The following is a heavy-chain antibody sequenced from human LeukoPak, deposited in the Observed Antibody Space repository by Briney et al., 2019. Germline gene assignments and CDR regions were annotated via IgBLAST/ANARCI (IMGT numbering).Heavy chain of an antibody. Sequence: ASVKVSCKASGGTFSSYAISRVRQAPGQGLEWMGGIIPIFGTANYAQKFQGRVTITTDKSTSTAYMELSSLRSEDTAVYYCARDHRFAARETLPVWFDPWGQGTLVTVSS. CDR1: GGTFSSYA. CDR2: IIPIFGTA. CDR3: ARDHRFAARETLPVWFDP. D-gene: IGHD3-3*01. V-gene: IGHV1-69*05. J-gene: IGHJ5*02.